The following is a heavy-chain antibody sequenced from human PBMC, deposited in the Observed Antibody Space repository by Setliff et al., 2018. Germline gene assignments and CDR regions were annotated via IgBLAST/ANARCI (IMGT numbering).Heavy chain of an antibody. CDR2: INSDGSST. Sequence: GGSLRLSCAASGFSFSNYWMHWVRQAPGKGLVWVSRINSDGSSTNYADSVKGQFTVSRDNAKNTLHLQMNSLRAEDTAVYYCARDGHNVYYFDYWGLGTLVTVSS. D-gene: IGHD1-1*01. J-gene: IGHJ4*02. V-gene: IGHV3-74*01. CDR1: GFSFSNYW. CDR3: ARDGHNVYYFDY.